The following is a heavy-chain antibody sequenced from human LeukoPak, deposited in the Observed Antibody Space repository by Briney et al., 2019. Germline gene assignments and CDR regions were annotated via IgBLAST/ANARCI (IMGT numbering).Heavy chain of an antibody. Sequence: GGSLRLSCAASGFTFSSYSMNWVRQAPGKGLEGVSSISSSSSYIYYADSVKGRFTISRDNAKNSLYLQMNSLRAEDTAVYYCARSTSPKYGMDVWGQGTAVTVSS. J-gene: IGHJ6*02. CDR3: ARSTSPKYGMDV. D-gene: IGHD2-2*01. V-gene: IGHV3-21*01. CDR1: GFTFSSYS. CDR2: ISSSSSYI.